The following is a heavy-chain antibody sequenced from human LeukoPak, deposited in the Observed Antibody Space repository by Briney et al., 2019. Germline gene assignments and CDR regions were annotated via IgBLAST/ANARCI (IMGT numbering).Heavy chain of an antibody. CDR2: IIPIFGTA. V-gene: IGHV1-69*05. J-gene: IGHJ6*03. Sequence: VQVSFKASGGPFSSYAISWVRPAPGQGLEWMGGIIPIFGTANYAQKFQGRVTITTDESTSTAYMELSSLRSEDTAVYYCARDSGRSSHYYYYYMDVWGKGTTVTVSS. CDR1: GGPFSSYA. CDR3: ARDSGRSSHYYYYYMDV. D-gene: IGHD5-12*01.